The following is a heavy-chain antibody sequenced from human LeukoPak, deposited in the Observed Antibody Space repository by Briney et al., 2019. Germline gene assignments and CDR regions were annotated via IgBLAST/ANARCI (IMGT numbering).Heavy chain of an antibody. CDR2: IYTSGSS. J-gene: IGHJ4*02. CDR1: GGSISSYY. Sequence: SETLSLTCTVSGGSISSYYWSWIRQPAGKGLEWIGRIYTSGSSNYNPSLKSRVTMSVDTSKNQFSLKLSSVTAADTAVYYCARGFLSGGGGYYFDYWGQGTLVTASS. D-gene: IGHD3-10*01. CDR3: ARGFLSGGGGYYFDY. V-gene: IGHV4-4*07.